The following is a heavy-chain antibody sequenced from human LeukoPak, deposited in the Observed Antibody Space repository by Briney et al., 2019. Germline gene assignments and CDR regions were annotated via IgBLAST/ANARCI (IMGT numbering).Heavy chain of an antibody. CDR1: GFTFDDYG. CDR2: INWNGGST. CDR3: ARGSNSGYYYFDY. D-gene: IGHD5-12*01. J-gene: IGHJ4*02. V-gene: IGHV3-20*04. Sequence: PGGSLRLSCAASGFTFDDYGMSWVRQAPGKGLEWVFGINWNGGSTGYEDSVKGRFTISRDNAKNSLYLQMNSLRAEDTAFYYCARGSNSGYYYFDYWGQGTLVTVSS.